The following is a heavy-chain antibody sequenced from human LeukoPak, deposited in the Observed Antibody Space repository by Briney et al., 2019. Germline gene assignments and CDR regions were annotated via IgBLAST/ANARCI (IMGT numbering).Heavy chain of an antibody. V-gene: IGHV4-34*01. CDR2: INDYTGDT. D-gene: IGHD3-22*01. Sequence: PSETLSLTCTVYGGSFTDYFWTRTRQSPGKGLEWIGEINDYTGDTNYNPSLNSRVSISLEKSKNQFSLELRSVTAADTAVYYCARGRIAKIVVVHSFSYGMDVWGQGTTVTVSS. CDR1: GGSFTDYF. J-gene: IGHJ6*02. CDR3: ARGRIAKIVVVHSFSYGMDV.